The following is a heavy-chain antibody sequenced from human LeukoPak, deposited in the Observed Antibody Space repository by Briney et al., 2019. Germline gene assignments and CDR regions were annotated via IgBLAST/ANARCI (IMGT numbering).Heavy chain of an antibody. CDR2: ISAYNGNT. V-gene: IGHV1-18*01. D-gene: IGHD3-9*01. J-gene: IGHJ4*02. CDR3: AGDSLGYYDISTGYYPFDY. CDR1: SEG. Sequence: SEGIGGGRNTPRQEREGMGWISAYNGNTNSAQKLQGRVTMTTDTSTSTAYMELRCLRSDDTAVYYFAGDSLGYYDISTGYYPFDYWGQGTLVTVSS.